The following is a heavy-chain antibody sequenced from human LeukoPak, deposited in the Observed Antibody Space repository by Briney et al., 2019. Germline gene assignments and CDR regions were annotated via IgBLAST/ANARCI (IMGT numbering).Heavy chain of an antibody. CDR2: ITGSGGST. V-gene: IGHV3-23*01. CDR1: GFTFSTYA. CDR3: AKAGRGTDMVFDY. J-gene: IGHJ4*02. D-gene: IGHD5-18*01. Sequence: PGASLRLSCAASGFTFSTYAMSWVRQAPGKGLEWVSSITGSGGSTYYADSEKGRFTISRDNSKNTLYLQTNSLRAEDTAVYYCAKAGRGTDMVFDYWGQGTLVTVSS.